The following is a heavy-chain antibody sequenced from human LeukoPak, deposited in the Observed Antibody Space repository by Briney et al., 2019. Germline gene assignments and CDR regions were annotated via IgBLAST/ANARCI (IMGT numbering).Heavy chain of an antibody. V-gene: IGHV5-51*01. J-gene: IGHJ4*02. CDR2: IYPGDSDI. D-gene: IGHD2/OR15-2a*01. Sequence: GESLKISCKGSGYSFSSYWIGWVRQMPGKGLEWMGIIYPGDSDIRYSPSFQGQVTISADTSISTAYLQWSSLKTSDSAIYYCARGAPFDYWGQGTLVTVSS. CDR3: ARGAPFDY. CDR1: GYSFSSYW.